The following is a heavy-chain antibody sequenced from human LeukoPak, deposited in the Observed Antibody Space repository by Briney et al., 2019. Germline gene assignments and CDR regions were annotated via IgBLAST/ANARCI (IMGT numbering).Heavy chain of an antibody. V-gene: IGHV4-4*09. Sequence: SETLSLTCAVSAASISNYYWSWIRQAPGKGLDWIGYISSRGSTHYNPSLKSRVSISLDTSKNRFSLNLNFVTAADTAVYYCASPRSGYRYTFDYWGQGALVTVSS. J-gene: IGHJ4*02. CDR2: ISSRGST. CDR1: AASISNYY. CDR3: ASPRSGYRYTFDY. D-gene: IGHD3-22*01.